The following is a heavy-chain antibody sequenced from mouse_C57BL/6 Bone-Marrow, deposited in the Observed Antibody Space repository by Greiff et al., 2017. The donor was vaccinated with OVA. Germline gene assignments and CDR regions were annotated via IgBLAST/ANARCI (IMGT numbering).Heavy chain of an antibody. Sequence: VQLQQSGAELVRPGTSVKMSCKASGYTFTNYWIGWAKQRPGHGLEWIGDIYPGGGYTNYNEKFKGKATLTADKSSSTAYMQFSSLTSEDSAIYYCARCPDCGYPYWYFDVWGTGTTVTVSS. CDR3: ARCPDCGYPYWYFDV. CDR1: GYTFTNYW. D-gene: IGHD2-2*01. V-gene: IGHV1-63*01. J-gene: IGHJ1*03. CDR2: IYPGGGYT.